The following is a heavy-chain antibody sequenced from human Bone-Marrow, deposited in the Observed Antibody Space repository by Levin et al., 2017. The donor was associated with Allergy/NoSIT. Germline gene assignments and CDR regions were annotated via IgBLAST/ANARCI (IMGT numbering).Heavy chain of an antibody. CDR3: ARGQRFGEIALFASVRDDLKMNYYYYMDV. Sequence: TPSETLSLTCAIYGGSLSGNYWSWIRQPPGKGLEWIGDINHFGSTTYNPSLKSRVTISIDTSKNQFSLKVRSVTAADTALYYCARGQRFGEIALFASVRDDLKMNYYYYMDVWGKGTTVTVSS. CDR2: INHFGST. J-gene: IGHJ6*03. CDR1: GGSLSGNY. D-gene: IGHD3-10*01. V-gene: IGHV4-34*01.